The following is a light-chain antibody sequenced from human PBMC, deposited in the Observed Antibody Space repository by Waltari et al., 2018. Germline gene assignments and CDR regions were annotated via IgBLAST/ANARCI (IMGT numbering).Light chain of an antibody. CDR2: DAS. J-gene: IGKJ1*01. CDR1: QTVSRY. Sequence: ELVLTQSPGTLSLSPGERATLSCRASQTVSRYLAWYQQKPGQAPRLLIYDASSRATGIPDRFSGSGSGTDFSLTISRLEPEDFAVYYCQKYGTLPATFGQGTKVQMK. V-gene: IGKV3-20*01. CDR3: QKYGTLPAT.